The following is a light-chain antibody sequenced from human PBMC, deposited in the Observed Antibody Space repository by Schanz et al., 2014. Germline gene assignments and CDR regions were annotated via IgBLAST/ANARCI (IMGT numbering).Light chain of an antibody. J-gene: IGLJ3*02. CDR2: ATR. V-gene: IGLV1-40*01. CDR1: NSNIGAGFD. Sequence: QSVLTQPPSVSGAPGQRVTISCTGNNSNIGAGFDVHWYQHLPGRGPKLLIYATRNRPSGVPDRFSGAKSGTSASLAITGLQPEDEAHYYCQSSDLFGGGTKLTVL. CDR3: QSSDL.